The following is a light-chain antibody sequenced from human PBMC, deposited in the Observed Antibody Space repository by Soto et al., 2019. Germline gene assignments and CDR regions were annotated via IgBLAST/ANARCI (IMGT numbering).Light chain of an antibody. J-gene: IGKJ2*01. Sequence: EILLTQSPATLSLSPGARATLSCRASQSVDSHLAWYQQRTGQAPRLLIYDTSKRATGIPVRFSGSGSGTEFNLTIIRREPEHFAVYVGQKRQQSNTWPETFGHGTKREI. CDR1: QSVDSH. CDR3: QKRQQSNTWPET. CDR2: DTS. V-gene: IGKV3-11*01.